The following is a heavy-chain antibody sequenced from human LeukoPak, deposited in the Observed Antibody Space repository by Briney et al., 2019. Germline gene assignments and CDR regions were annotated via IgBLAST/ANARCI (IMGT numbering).Heavy chain of an antibody. V-gene: IGHV4-59*08. CDR2: IYYSGST. CDR1: GGSFSGYY. CDR3: ARHASEYYDFWSGSDFHGMDV. D-gene: IGHD3-3*01. J-gene: IGHJ6*02. Sequence: SETLSLTCAVYGGSFSGYYWSWIRQPPGKGLEWIGYIYYSGSTNYNPSLKSRVTISVDTSKNQFSLKLSSVTAADTAVYYCARHASEYYDFWSGSDFHGMDVWGQGTTVTVSS.